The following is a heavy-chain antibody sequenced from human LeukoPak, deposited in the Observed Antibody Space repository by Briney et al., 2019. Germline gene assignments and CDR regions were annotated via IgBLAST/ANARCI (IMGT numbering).Heavy chain of an antibody. Sequence: LEASVKVSCKASGGTFITYTINWVRQAPGQGLEWMGGIIPIFGTANYAQKFQGRITITTDDSTSTAYMELSSLRSEDTAVYYCAIYMLRDNWNVHTFDSWGQGTLVTVSS. CDR1: GGTFITYT. V-gene: IGHV1-69*05. D-gene: IGHD1-1*01. CDR3: AIYMLRDNWNVHTFDS. CDR2: IIPIFGTA. J-gene: IGHJ4*02.